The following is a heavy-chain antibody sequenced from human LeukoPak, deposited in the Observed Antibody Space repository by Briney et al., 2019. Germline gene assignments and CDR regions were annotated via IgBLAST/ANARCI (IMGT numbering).Heavy chain of an antibody. V-gene: IGHV3-21*01. D-gene: IGHD3-22*01. Sequence: GGSLRLSCAASGFSFSSYTMNWVRQAPGKGLEWVSSITSSSSYIYYADSVMGRFTISRDNANNSLYLQMNSLRAEDTAVYYCARHVVAVGFDYWGQGTLVTVSS. CDR1: GFSFSSYT. J-gene: IGHJ4*02. CDR3: ARHVVAVGFDY. CDR2: ITSSSSYI.